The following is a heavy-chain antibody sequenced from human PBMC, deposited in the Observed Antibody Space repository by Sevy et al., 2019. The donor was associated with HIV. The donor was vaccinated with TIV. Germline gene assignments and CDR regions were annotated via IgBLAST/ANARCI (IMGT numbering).Heavy chain of an antibody. V-gene: IGHV4-59*01. J-gene: IGHJ4*02. CDR2: INYSGST. Sequence: SETLSLTCTVSGGSISSYYCSWIRQPPGKGLEWIAYINYSGSTNYNPSLKSRVTISIDTSKNQFSLKLTSVTAADTAVYYCARDPITVAPYFDYWSQGTLVTVSS. D-gene: IGHD6-19*01. CDR1: GGSISSYY. CDR3: ARDPITVAPYFDY.